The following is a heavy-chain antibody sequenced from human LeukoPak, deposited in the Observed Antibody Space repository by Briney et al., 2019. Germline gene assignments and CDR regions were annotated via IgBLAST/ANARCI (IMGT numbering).Heavy chain of an antibody. CDR2: NRNKTKTYTT. D-gene: IGHD5/OR15-5a*01. CDR1: GFTFSDHY. V-gene: IGHV3-72*01. CDR3: ARVSDKGYFSDY. J-gene: IGHJ4*02. Sequence: GGSLRLSCAASGFTFSDHYMDWVPQAPGKGVEGGGRNRNKTKTYTTEYTASVKGRYTISRDVSERSLFLQMNSLKAEDTAVYYCARVSDKGYFSDYWGQGTLVTVSS.